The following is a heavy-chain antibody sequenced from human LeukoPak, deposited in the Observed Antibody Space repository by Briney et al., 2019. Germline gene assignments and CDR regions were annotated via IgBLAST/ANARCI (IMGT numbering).Heavy chain of an antibody. J-gene: IGHJ5*02. CDR1: GFTFSSYA. CDR3: ARDLNYGSGTRIDP. Sequence: GGSLRLSCAASGFTFSSYAMHWVRQAPGKGLEWVAVISYDGSNKYYADSVKGRFTISRDNSKNTLYLQMNSLRAEDTAVYYCARDLNYGSGTRIDPWGQGTLVTVSS. D-gene: IGHD3-10*01. V-gene: IGHV3-30*04. CDR2: ISYDGSNK.